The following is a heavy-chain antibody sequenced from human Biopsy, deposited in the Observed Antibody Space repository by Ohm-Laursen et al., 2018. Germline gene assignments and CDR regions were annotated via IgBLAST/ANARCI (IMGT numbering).Heavy chain of an antibody. J-gene: IGHJ5*02. D-gene: IGHD6-19*01. V-gene: IGHV3-33*07. Sequence: RSLRLSCTASGFSFSTYGIYWVRQAPGKGLEWVAVIWYDGSKKYYADSVKGRFTITRDNSKNTLYLQMNSLRAEDTAGYYCASDRDSSGSFRWNHWGQGTLVTVSS. CDR3: ASDRDSSGSFRWNH. CDR1: GFSFSTYG. CDR2: IWYDGSKK.